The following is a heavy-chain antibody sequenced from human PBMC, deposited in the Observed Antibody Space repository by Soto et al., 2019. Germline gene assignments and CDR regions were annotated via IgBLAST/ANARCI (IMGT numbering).Heavy chain of an antibody. CDR2: IDPSDSYD. Sequence: GESLKISCKASGYQFPSYWISWVRQMPGKGLEWMGRIDPSDSYDNYSPAFQGHVTISADKSINTVFLNWRSLKASDTDIDYCARLQAEYSTSSFGLWGRGTLVTVSS. V-gene: IGHV5-10-1*01. CDR1: GYQFPSYW. CDR3: ARLQAEYSTSSFGL. D-gene: IGHD5-18*01. J-gene: IGHJ4*02.